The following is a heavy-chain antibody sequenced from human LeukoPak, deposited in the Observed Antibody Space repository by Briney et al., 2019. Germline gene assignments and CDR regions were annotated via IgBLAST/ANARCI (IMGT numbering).Heavy chain of an antibody. CDR3: ARDGGGWTYFDY. D-gene: IGHD6-19*01. V-gene: IGHV3-7*04. J-gene: IGHJ4*02. CDR1: GFTFSSFW. CDR2: IKQDGSEK. Sequence: GGSLRLYCAASGFTFSSFWMSWVRQAPGKGLEWVANIKQDGSEKYYVDSVKGRFTISRDNAKNSVYLQMNSLRAEDTAVYYCARDGGGWTYFDYWGQGTPVTVSS.